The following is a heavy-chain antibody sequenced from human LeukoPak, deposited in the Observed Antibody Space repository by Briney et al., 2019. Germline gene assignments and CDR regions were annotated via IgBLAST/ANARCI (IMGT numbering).Heavy chain of an antibody. CDR3: ARDRFTAMVVYYFDY. CDR1: GFTFSSYS. D-gene: IGHD5-18*01. CDR2: ISSSSSYI. J-gene: IGHJ4*02. V-gene: IGHV3-21*01. Sequence: GGSLRLSCAASGFTFSSYSMNWVRQAPGKGLEWVSSISSSSSYIYYADSVKGRFTISRDNAKNSLYLQMNSLRAEDTAVYYCARDRFTAMVVYYFDYWVQGTLVTVSS.